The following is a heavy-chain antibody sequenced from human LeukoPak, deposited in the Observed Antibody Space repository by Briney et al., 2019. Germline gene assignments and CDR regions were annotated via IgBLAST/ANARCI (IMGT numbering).Heavy chain of an antibody. V-gene: IGHV3-74*01. CDR3: AISGNSGLDYNNPEH. Sequence: PGGSLRLSCAVSGFTLSSHWMHWVRQAPGKGLVWVSRIETDGTSTTYADSVKGRFTISRDNAEDTMYLQMNNLRAEDTAVYYCAISGNSGLDYNNPEHWGQGTLVTVSS. D-gene: IGHD5-12*01. CDR1: GFTLSSHW. J-gene: IGHJ4*02. CDR2: IETDGTST.